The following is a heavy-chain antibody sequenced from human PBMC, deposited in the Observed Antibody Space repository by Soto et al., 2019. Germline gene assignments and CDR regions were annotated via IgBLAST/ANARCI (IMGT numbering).Heavy chain of an antibody. CDR3: ARVPRGTGTWYLDS. J-gene: IGHJ4*02. CDR1: GFTFSDYY. CDR2: MSGSGGTI. V-gene: IGHV3-11*01. Sequence: GGSLRLSCAASGFTFSDYYMSWVRQAPGKGLEWVSYMSGSGGTIYYADSVRGRLTISRDNAKNSLYLQMNSLRAEDTAVYYCARVPRGTGTWYLDSWGKGTLVTVSS. D-gene: IGHD3-16*01.